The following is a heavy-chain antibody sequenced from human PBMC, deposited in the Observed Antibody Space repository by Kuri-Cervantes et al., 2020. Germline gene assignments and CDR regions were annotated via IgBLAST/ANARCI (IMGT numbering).Heavy chain of an antibody. V-gene: IGHV2-5*02. CDR2: IYWDDDK. J-gene: IGHJ6*03. CDR3: ARIPFDSNYGYYYYYMDV. CDR1: GFPLSTSGVG. Sequence: SGPTLVKPTKTLTLTCTFSGFPLSTSGVGVGWIRQPPGKALEWLALIYWDDDKRYSPSLKRRLTITKDTAKNQVVLTMTNMDPVDTATYYCARIPFDSNYGYYYYYMDVWGKGTTVTVSS. D-gene: IGHD4-11*01.